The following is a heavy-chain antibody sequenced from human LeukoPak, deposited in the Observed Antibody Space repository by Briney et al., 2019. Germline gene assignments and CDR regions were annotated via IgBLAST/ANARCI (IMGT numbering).Heavy chain of an antibody. D-gene: IGHD4-11*01. CDR3: ARRVRSADYRLDY. V-gene: IGHV4-34*01. CDR2: ISPSGNT. J-gene: IGHJ4*02. Sequence: PSETLSLTCAVYGGSFTIYCWTWIRQPPGKSLEWVGEISPSGNTQYNPSLKSRVTISLDASKSQFYLKLNSVTAADTAVYYCARRVRSADYRLDYWGQGTLVTVSS. CDR1: GGSFTIYC.